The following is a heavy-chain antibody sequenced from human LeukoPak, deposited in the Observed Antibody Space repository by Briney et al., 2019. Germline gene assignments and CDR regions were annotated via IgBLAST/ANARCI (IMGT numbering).Heavy chain of an antibody. Sequence: SCKASGYTFTSYYMHWVRQAPGKGLEWVAVISYDGSNKYYADSVKGRFTISRDNSKNTLYLQMNSLRAEDTAVYYCARDEIGMTANPFDYWGQGTLVTVSS. CDR1: GYTFTSYY. CDR2: ISYDGSNK. D-gene: IGHD2-21*02. V-gene: IGHV3-30-3*01. J-gene: IGHJ4*02. CDR3: ARDEIGMTANPFDY.